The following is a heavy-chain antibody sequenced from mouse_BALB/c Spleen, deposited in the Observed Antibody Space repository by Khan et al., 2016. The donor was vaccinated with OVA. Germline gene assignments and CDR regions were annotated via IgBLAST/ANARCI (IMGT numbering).Heavy chain of an antibody. Sequence: VQLQESGPGLVAPSQSLSITCTISGFSLTNYGVHWVRQPPGKGLEWLVVIWSDGSTTYNSALKSRLTISKDNSKRQVFLKMNSLQTDDTCMDFCARQPYYHYNIMDYGGQGTSVTVSS. CDR3: ARQPYYHYNIMDY. CDR1: GFSLTNYG. CDR2: IWSDGST. D-gene: IGHD2-10*01. J-gene: IGHJ4*01. V-gene: IGHV2-6-1*01.